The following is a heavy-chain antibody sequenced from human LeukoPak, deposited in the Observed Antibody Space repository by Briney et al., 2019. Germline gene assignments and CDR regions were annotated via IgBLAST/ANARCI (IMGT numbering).Heavy chain of an antibody. J-gene: IGHJ5*02. Sequence: SETLSLTCAVYGGSFSGYYWSWIRQPPGKGLEWIGEINHSGSTNYNPSLKSRVTISVDTSKNQFSLKLSSVTAADTAVYYCARRPERRYYSGSGNVNWFDPWGQGTLVTVSS. CDR3: ARRPERRYYSGSGNVNWFDP. V-gene: IGHV4-34*01. CDR1: GGSFSGYY. D-gene: IGHD3-10*01. CDR2: INHSGST.